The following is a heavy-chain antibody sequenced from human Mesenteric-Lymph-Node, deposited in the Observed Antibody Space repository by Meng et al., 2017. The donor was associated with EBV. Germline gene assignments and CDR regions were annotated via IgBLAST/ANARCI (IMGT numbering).Heavy chain of an antibody. CDR1: GGPFPSGLY. Sequence: HLQMKVVGPGLVKSPETLAITCSVCGGPFPSGLYWGWIRQLPGKGLGLIGNFYYNGDPTYIPSLKSRVTISAVASRNLFFLTLSSVTAADTAVYYCARHGGRFDWPYVDWGPGTLVTVSS. CDR2: FYYNGDP. D-gene: IGHD3-9*01. J-gene: IGHJ4*02. V-gene: IGHV4-39*01. CDR3: ARHGGRFDWPYVD.